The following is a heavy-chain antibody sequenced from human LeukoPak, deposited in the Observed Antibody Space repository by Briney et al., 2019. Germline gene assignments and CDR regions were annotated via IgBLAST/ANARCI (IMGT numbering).Heavy chain of an antibody. V-gene: IGHV3-23*01. CDR1: GFTFSHYA. CDR2: ISGLGGTT. Sequence: GGSLRLSCAASGFTFSHYAMSWVRQAPGKGLEWVSAISGLGGTTFYADSVRGRFTISRDNSKNPLYLQMNSLRAEDTAVYYCARRTPGIEAAGATFDPCGQGNLVTVSS. CDR3: ARRTPGIEAAGATFDP. J-gene: IGHJ5*02. D-gene: IGHD6-13*01.